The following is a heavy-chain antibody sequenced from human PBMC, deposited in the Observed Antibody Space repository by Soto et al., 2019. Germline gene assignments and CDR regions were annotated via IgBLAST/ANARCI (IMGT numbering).Heavy chain of an antibody. CDR2: IIPMFGRP. J-gene: IGHJ5*02. V-gene: IGHV1-69*01. CDR1: GGSFRSYA. CDR3: ATMTTSSWFKFLDP. Sequence: QVQLVQSGAEVRKPGSSVNVSCRASGGSFRSYAVNWVRQAPGQGLEWMGGIIPMFGRPHYAETFKGRLTITADDSADTVYMELGGLTPADTAIYYCATMTTSSWFKFLDPWGQGSLVNVS. D-gene: IGHD2-2*01.